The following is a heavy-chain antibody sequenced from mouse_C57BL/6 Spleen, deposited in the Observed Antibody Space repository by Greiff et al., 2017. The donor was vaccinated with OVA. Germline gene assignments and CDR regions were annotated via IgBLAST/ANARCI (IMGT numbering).Heavy chain of an antibody. CDR2: IYPGSGST. CDR1: GYTFTSYW. Sequence: QVHVKQPGAELVKPGASVKMSCKASGYTFTSYWITWVKQRPGQGLEWIGDIYPGSGSTNYNEKFKSKATLTVDTSSSTAYMQLSSLTSEDSAVYYCARDYYGSSRNWFAYWGQGTLVTVSA. V-gene: IGHV1-55*01. J-gene: IGHJ3*01. CDR3: ARDYYGSSRNWFAY. D-gene: IGHD1-1*01.